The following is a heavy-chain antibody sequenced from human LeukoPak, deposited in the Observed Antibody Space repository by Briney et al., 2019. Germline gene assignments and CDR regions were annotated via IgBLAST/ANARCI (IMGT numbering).Heavy chain of an antibody. CDR2: IYTSGST. CDR1: GGSISSGSYY. Sequence: SETLSLTYTVSGGSISSGSYYWSWIRQPAGKGLEWIGRIYTSGSTNYNPSLKSRVTVSVDTSKNQFSLKLSSVTAADTAVYYCARDPSSGWFDYWGQGTLVTVSS. J-gene: IGHJ4*02. CDR3: ARDPSSGWFDY. V-gene: IGHV4-61*02. D-gene: IGHD6-19*01.